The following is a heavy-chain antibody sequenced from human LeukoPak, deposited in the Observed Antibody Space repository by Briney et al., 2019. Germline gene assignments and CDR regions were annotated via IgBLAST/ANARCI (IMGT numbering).Heavy chain of an antibody. CDR1: GGTFSNYA. D-gene: IGHD4-17*01. CDR2: ITPNIGGT. J-gene: IGHJ6*03. CDR3: ARDRRDGVAALYYYYYYMEV. Sequence: ASVKVSCKASGGTFSNYAISWVRQAPGQGLEWMGRITPNIGGTNYAQKFQGRVTITTDESTNTAYMELSSLRSEDTAVYYCARDRRDGVAALYYYYYYMEVWGKGTTVTISS. V-gene: IGHV1-69*05.